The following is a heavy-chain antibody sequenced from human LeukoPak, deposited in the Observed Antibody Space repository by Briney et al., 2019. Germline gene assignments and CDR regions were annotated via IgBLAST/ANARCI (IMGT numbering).Heavy chain of an antibody. D-gene: IGHD4-17*01. CDR2: ISSSSSYI. V-gene: IGHV3-21*04. CDR1: GFTFSSYS. CDR3: AKDKSGDYYFDY. Sequence: PGGSLRLSCAASGFTFSSYSMNWVRQAPGKGLEWVSSISSSSSYIYYADSVKGRFTISRDNAKNSLYLQMNSLRAEDTAVYYCAKDKSGDYYFDYWGQGTLVTVSS. J-gene: IGHJ4*02.